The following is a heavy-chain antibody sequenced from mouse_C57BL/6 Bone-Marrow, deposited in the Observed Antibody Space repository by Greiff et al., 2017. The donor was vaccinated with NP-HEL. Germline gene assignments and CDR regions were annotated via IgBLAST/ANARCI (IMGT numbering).Heavy chain of an antibody. CDR1: GYTFTSYT. Sequence: QVQLQQSGAELARPGASVKMSCKASGYTFTSYTMHWVKQRPGQGLEWIGYINPSSGYTKYNQKFKDKATLTADKSSSTDYMQLSILTSEDSAVYYCARSPYDYGSSYWYFDVWGTGTTVTVSS. J-gene: IGHJ1*03. V-gene: IGHV1-4*01. CDR2: INPSSGYT. D-gene: IGHD1-1*01. CDR3: ARSPYDYGSSYWYFDV.